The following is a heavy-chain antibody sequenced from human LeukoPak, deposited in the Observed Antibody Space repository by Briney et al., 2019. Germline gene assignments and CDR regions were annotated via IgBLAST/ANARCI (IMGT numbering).Heavy chain of an antibody. CDR1: GFTFSDYY. J-gene: IGHJ4*02. D-gene: IGHD3-10*01. CDR2: ISSSGSTI. CDR3: ARAVVRRTITMVRGVLVDY. V-gene: IGHV3-11*01. Sequence: GGSLRLSCAASGFTFSDYYVSWIRQAPGKGLEWVSYISSSGSTIYYADSVKGRFTISRDNAKNSLYLQMNSLRAEDTAVYYCARAVVRRTITMVRGVLVDYWGQGTLVTVSS.